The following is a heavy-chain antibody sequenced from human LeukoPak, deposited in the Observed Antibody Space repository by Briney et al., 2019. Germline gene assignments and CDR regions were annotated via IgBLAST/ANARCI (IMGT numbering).Heavy chain of an antibody. Sequence: SETLSLTCTVSGGSISGYYWSWIRQPAGKGLEWIGRIYTSGSTNYNPSLKSRVTMSVDTSKNQFSLKLSSVTAADTAVYYCARSTTTGSWNYFDYWGQGTLVTVSS. CDR2: IYTSGST. D-gene: IGHD4-11*01. CDR1: GGSISGYY. CDR3: ARSTTTGSWNYFDY. J-gene: IGHJ4*02. V-gene: IGHV4-4*07.